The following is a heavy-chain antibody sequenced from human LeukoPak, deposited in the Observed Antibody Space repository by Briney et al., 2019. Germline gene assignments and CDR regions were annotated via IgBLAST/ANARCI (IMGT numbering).Heavy chain of an antibody. V-gene: IGHV4-34*01. CDR3: ARAVYDYVWGSYRYTHYYFDY. J-gene: IGHJ4*02. Sequence: SETLSLTCAVYGGSFSGYYWSWIRQPPGKGLEWIGEINHSGSTNYNPSLKSRVTLSVDTSKNQFSLKLSSVTAADTAVYYCARAVYDYVWGSYRYTHYYFDYWGQGTLVTVSS. CDR2: INHSGST. D-gene: IGHD3-16*02. CDR1: GGSFSGYY.